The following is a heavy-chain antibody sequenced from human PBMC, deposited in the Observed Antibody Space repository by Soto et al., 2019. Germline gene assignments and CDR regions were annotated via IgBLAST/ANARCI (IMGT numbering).Heavy chain of an antibody. CDR3: ARDQREGNWFDP. Sequence: QLQLQESGSGLVKPSQTLSLTCAVSGGSISSGGYSWNWIRQPPGKGLEWIGYIYQGGSTHYNPSLKGRVTISVDRSKNQFSLKLSSVTAADTAVYYCARDQREGNWFDPWGHGTLVTVSS. J-gene: IGHJ5*02. V-gene: IGHV4-30-2*01. CDR2: IYQGGST. CDR1: GGSISSGGYS.